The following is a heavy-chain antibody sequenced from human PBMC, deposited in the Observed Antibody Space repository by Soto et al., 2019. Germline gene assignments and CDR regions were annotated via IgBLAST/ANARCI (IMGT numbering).Heavy chain of an antibody. CDR2: IYYSGST. Sequence: VVASETLSLTCTVSGGSISSGDYYWSWIRQPPGKGLEWIGYIYYSGSTYYNPSLKSRVTISVDTSKNQFSLKLSSVTAADTAVYYCARVEYYDYNWFDPWGQGTLVTVSS. CDR3: ARVEYYDYNWFDP. D-gene: IGHD3-22*01. CDR1: GGSISSGDYY. V-gene: IGHV4-30-4*01. J-gene: IGHJ5*02.